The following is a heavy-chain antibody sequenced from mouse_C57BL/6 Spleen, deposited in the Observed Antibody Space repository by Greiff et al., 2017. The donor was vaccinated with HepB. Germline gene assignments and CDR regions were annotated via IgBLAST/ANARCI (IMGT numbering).Heavy chain of an antibody. CDR2: IDPETGGT. CDR3: TRKEEYYYGTFDV. Sequence: QVQLQQSGAELVRPGASVTLSCKASGYTFTDYEMHWVKQTPVQGLEWIGAIDPETGGTAYNQKFKGKAILTADKSSSTAYMELRSLTSEDSAVYYCTRKEEYYYGTFDVWGTGTTVTVSS. J-gene: IGHJ1*03. V-gene: IGHV1-15*01. CDR1: GYTFTDYE. D-gene: IGHD1-1*01.